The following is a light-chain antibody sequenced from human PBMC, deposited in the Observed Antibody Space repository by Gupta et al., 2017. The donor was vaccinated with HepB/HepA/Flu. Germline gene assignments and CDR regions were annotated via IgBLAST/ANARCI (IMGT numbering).Light chain of an antibody. CDR2: GNS. J-gene: IGLJ2*01. V-gene: IGLV1-40*01. CDR3: QSYDSSLSGHVV. Sequence: QSVLPQPPSVSGAPGQRVTISCTGSSSNIGAGYDVHWYQQLPGTAPKLLMYGNSNRPSGVPDRFSGSKSGTSASLAITGLQAEDEADYYCQSYDSSLSGHVVFGGGTKLTVL. CDR1: SSNIGAGYD.